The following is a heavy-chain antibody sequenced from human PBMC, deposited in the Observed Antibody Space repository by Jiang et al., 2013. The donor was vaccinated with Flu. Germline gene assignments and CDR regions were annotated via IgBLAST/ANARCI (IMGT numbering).Heavy chain of an antibody. J-gene: IGHJ6*02. D-gene: IGHD6-13*01. Sequence: EVKKPGASVKVSCKASGYTFTGYYMHWVRQAPGQGLEWMGWINPNSGGTNYAQKFQGRVTMTRDTSISTAYMELSRLRSDDTAVYYCARVKYSSSWSDLGYYYYYGMDVWGQGTTVTVSS. V-gene: IGHV1-2*02. CDR2: INPNSGGT. CDR1: GYTFTGYY. CDR3: ARVKYSSSWSDLGYYYYYGMDV.